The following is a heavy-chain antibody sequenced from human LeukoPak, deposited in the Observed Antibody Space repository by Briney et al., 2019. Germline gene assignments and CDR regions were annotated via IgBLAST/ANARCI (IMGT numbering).Heavy chain of an antibody. D-gene: IGHD3-9*01. CDR1: GGSISSYY. V-gene: IGHV4-59*01. CDR2: IYYSGST. J-gene: IGHJ6*02. Sequence: SETLSLTCTVYGGSISSYYWSWIRQPPGKGLEWIGYIYYSGSTNYNPSLKSRVTISVDTSKNQFSLKLSSVTAADTAVDYGARAPVLRYFDWSTAYYYYGMDVWGQGTTVTVSS. CDR3: ARAPVLRYFDWSTAYYYYGMDV.